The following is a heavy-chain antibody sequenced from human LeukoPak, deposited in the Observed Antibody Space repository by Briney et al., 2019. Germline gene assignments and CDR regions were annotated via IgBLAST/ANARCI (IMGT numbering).Heavy chain of an antibody. V-gene: IGHV4-4*09. D-gene: IGHD3-22*01. CDR3: VRHISYDSSGYYSLGAFDI. CDR2: IHSSAYT. J-gene: IGHJ3*02. CDR1: GGSISGNY. Sequence: SETLSLTCAVSGGSISGNYRSWIRQPPGQGLEWISYIHSSAYTNYTPSLKSRVTISVDTSKKQFSLKLSSMNAAETAVYYCVRHISYDSSGYYSLGAFDIWGQGTMVTVSS.